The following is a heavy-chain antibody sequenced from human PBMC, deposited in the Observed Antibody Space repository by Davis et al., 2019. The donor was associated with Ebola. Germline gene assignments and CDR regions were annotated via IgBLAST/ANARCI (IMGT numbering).Heavy chain of an antibody. CDR2: TYYKSKWYN. CDR1: GDSVSSAG. Sequence: PSETLSLTCAISGDSVSSAGWNWIRQSPSRGLEWLGRTYYKSKWYNDYAVSVKSRITINVDTSKNQFSLQLNSVTPDDTALYYCARGWLRGGMDVWGEGTTVTVSS. CDR3: ARGWLRGGMDV. V-gene: IGHV6-1*01. D-gene: IGHD5-18*01. J-gene: IGHJ6*04.